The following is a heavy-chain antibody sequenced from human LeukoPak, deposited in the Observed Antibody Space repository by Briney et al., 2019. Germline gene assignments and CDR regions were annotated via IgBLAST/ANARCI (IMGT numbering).Heavy chain of an antibody. Sequence: GGSLRLSCAASGFSFSSYWMTWVRQAPGKGLEWVANIKEDGGEQYYVESVKGRFTISRDNAKNSLYLQMNNLRVEDTAVYYCARDPGAAAHENWFDPWGQGTPVTVSS. J-gene: IGHJ5*02. CDR2: IKEDGGEQ. V-gene: IGHV3-7*01. CDR3: ARDPGAAAHENWFDP. D-gene: IGHD6-13*01. CDR1: GFSFSSYW.